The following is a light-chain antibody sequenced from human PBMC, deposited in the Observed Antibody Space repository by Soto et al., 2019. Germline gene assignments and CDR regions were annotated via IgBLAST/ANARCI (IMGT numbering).Light chain of an antibody. Sequence: QSALTQPPSASGSPGQSLTISCTGTSSDVGGYNYVSWYQQRPGKAPKLVIYEVTKRPSGVPDRFSGSKSGSTASLTVSGLQADDEAEYYCASSAGTKLFVFGSGTKLTVL. CDR3: ASSAGTKLFV. CDR1: SSDVGGYNY. CDR2: EVT. V-gene: IGLV2-8*01. J-gene: IGLJ1*01.